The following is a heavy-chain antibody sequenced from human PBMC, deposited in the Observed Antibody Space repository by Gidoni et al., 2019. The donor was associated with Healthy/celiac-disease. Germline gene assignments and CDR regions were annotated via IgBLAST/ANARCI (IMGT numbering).Heavy chain of an antibody. CDR1: GFTFSSYW. D-gene: IGHD3-3*01. Sequence: EVQLVESGGGLVQPGGSLRLSCAASGFTFSSYWMHWVRQAPGKGLVWVSRINSDGSSTSYADSVKGRFTISRDNAKNTLYLQMNSLRAEDTAVYYGASGLGSGVADAFDIWGQGTMVTVSS. CDR2: INSDGSST. CDR3: ASGLGSGVADAFDI. J-gene: IGHJ3*02. V-gene: IGHV3-74*01.